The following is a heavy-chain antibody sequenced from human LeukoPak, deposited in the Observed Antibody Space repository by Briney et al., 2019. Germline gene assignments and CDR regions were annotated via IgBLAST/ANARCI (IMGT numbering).Heavy chain of an antibody. CDR1: GGSISSGDYY. D-gene: IGHD2-21*02. Sequence: NPSQTLSLTCTVSGGSISSGDYYWGWIRQPPGKGLEWIGYIYYSGSTYYNPSLKSRVTISVDTSKNQFSLKLSSVTAADTAVYYCARTYCGGDCYYYYYYGMDVWGQGTTVTVSS. CDR3: ARTYCGGDCYYYYYYGMDV. V-gene: IGHV4-30-4*01. J-gene: IGHJ6*02. CDR2: IYYSGST.